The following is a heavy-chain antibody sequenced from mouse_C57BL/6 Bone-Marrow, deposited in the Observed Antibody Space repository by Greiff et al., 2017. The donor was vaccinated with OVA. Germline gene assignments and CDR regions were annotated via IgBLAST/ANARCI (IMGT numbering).Heavy chain of an antibody. CDR3: ASSPTHLYDGYLTPFAY. CDR2: IDPEDGAT. V-gene: IGHV14-2*01. D-gene: IGHD2-3*01. CDR1: GFNIKDYY. Sequence: EVQLQQSGAELVKPGASVKLSCTASGFNIKDYYMHWVKQRTEQGLEWIGRIDPEDGATKYAPKFQGKATITADTSSNTAYLQLSSLTSEDTAVYYCASSPTHLYDGYLTPFAYWGQGTLVTGSA. J-gene: IGHJ3*01.